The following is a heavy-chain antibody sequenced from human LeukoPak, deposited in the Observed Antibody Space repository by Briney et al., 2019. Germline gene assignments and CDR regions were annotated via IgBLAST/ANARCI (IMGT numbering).Heavy chain of an antibody. CDR2: LSHDGSHK. CDR3: ARDVIVGATCFDY. V-gene: IGHV3-30*03. CDR1: GFSFSSFA. D-gene: IGHD1-26*01. J-gene: IGHJ4*02. Sequence: SGGSLRLSCAASGFSFSSFAVHWVRQAPGKGLEWVAMLSHDGSHKNYADFVKGRFTISRDNSKDTLYLQMNSLRAEDTAVYYCARDVIVGATCFDYWGQGTLVTVSS.